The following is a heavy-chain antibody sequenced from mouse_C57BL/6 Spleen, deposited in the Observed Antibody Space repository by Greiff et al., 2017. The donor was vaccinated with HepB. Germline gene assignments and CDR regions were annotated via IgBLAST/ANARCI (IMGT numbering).Heavy chain of an antibody. CDR3: ARGYGSSHKWFAN. D-gene: IGHD1-1*01. CDR2: IDPEDGET. Sequence: VQLQQSGAELVKPGASVKLSCTASGFNIKDYYMHWVKQRTEQGLEWIGRIDPEDGETKYAPNFQGKATLTADTSSNTAYLQLSSLTSEDTAVYYSARGYGSSHKWFANWGKGTLVTVSA. J-gene: IGHJ3*01. CDR1: GFNIKDYY. V-gene: IGHV14-2*01.